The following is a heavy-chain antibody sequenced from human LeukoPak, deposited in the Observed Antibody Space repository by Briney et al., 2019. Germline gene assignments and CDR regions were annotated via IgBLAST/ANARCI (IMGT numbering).Heavy chain of an antibody. D-gene: IGHD4/OR15-4a*01. J-gene: IGHJ4*02. CDR3: ARDPGAFPYFFDC. CDR1: GFTFGDYG. V-gene: IGHV3-30*03. CDR2: ISYDGRNE. Sequence: GSLRLSCVASGFTFGDYGMLWVRQPPGKGLEWVAVISYDGRNEHYADSVKGRFTISRDNSKNTVFLQMNSLRVEDTAVYFCARDPGAFPYFFDCWGQGTLVTVSS.